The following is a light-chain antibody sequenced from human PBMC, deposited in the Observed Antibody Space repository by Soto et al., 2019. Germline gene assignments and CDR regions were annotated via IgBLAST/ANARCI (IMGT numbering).Light chain of an antibody. Sequence: EIVLTQSPGTLSLSPGERATLSCRASQSVSSSYLAWYQQKPGQAPRLLIYGASSRATGIPDRFSGSGSGTDFNVTISRLEPEDFAVYYSQPYGSSAGTFGQGTKVEIK. CDR2: GAS. J-gene: IGKJ1*01. V-gene: IGKV3-20*01. CDR3: QPYGSSAGT. CDR1: QSVSSSY.